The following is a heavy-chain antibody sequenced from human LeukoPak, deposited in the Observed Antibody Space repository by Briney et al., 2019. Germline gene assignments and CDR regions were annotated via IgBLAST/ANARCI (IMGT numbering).Heavy chain of an antibody. Sequence: GESLKISCKGSGYTFTNYFIAWVRQLPGKGLEWMGIIYPGHSETTYSPSFQGQVTISADSSINTAYLQWSRLRASDTAMYYCARPQQGSAIFDYWGQGTLVTVSS. CDR3: ARPQQGSAIFDY. V-gene: IGHV5-51*01. CDR1: GYTFTNYF. J-gene: IGHJ4*02. D-gene: IGHD3-10*01. CDR2: IYPGHSET.